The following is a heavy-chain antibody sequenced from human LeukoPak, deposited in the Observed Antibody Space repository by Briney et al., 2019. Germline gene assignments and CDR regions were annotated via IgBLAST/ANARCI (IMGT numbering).Heavy chain of an antibody. J-gene: IGHJ4*02. CDR3: AKVDSSGWSYFDY. Sequence: GGSLRLSCAASGFTFTSYAMTWVRQAPGKGLEWVSGFSSGGGSTYYADSVKGRFIISRDNSKNTLYLVMNSLRAEDTAVYYYAKVDSSGWSYFDYWGQGTLVTVSS. V-gene: IGHV3-23*01. CDR2: FSSGGGST. D-gene: IGHD6-19*01. CDR1: GFTFTSYA.